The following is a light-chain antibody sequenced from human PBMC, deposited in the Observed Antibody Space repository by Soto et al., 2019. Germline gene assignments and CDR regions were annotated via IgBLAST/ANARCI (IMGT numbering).Light chain of an antibody. CDR3: QQRYSSPTT. Sequence: IQMTPSPSFLCASVGDRVTITCRASQSIGKHLNWYQQKPGKAPKVLVYRVSNLQSGVPSRFTGSGSGTDFTLTVNDLQPEDFAPYYCQQRYSSPTTFGQGTRLEIK. CDR1: QSIGKH. CDR2: RVS. V-gene: IGKV1-39*01. J-gene: IGKJ5*01.